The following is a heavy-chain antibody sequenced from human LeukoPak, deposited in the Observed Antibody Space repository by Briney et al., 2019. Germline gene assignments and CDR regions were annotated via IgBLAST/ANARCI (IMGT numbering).Heavy chain of an antibody. J-gene: IGHJ6*02. CDR1: GYTLTSYG. V-gene: IGHV1-18*01. D-gene: IGHD6-25*01. CDR3: TRHGSGMDV. Sequence: SVKLSCKPSGYTLTSYGISWVRQAPGQGLEYMGLISVYSGDTNYAQNLQGRVTITTDTSTRTVYMELRSLRPDDTAVYYCTRHGSGMDVWGQGTTVTVSS. CDR2: ISVYSGDT.